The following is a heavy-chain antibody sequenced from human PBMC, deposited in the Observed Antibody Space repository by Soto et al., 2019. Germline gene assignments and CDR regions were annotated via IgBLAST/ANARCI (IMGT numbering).Heavy chain of an antibody. CDR3: AGVVNVGYYYYAMDV. Sequence: GGSLRLSCTASGFTFSSHWMDWVRQAPGKGPVWVSRINGDGISTNYAEFVQGRFTISRDNAKNTLYLQMNRLRVEDTGIYYCAGVVNVGYYYYAMDVWGQGTTVTVSS. D-gene: IGHD2-15*01. V-gene: IGHV3-74*01. CDR2: INGDGIST. J-gene: IGHJ6*02. CDR1: GFTFSSHW.